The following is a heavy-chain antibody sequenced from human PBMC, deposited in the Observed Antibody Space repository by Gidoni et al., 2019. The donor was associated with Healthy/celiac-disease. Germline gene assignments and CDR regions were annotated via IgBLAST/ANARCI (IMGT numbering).Heavy chain of an antibody. CDR2: ISDSGGST. CDR1: GFTFSSYA. CDR3: AKETPNKDYFDY. J-gene: IGHJ4*02. Sequence: EVQLLESGGGLVQPGGSLSLSCAASGFTFSSYAMSWVRQAPGKGLEWASAISDSGGSTYYADSVKGRFTISRDNSKNTLYLQMDSLRAEDTAVYYCAKETPNKDYFDYWGQGTLVTASS. V-gene: IGHV3-23*01.